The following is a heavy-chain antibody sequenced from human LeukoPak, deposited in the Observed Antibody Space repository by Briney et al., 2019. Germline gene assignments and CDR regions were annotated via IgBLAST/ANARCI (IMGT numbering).Heavy chain of an antibody. V-gene: IGHV4-31*03. J-gene: IGHJ5*02. Sequence: SQTLSLTCTASGGSISSGGYYWSWIRQHPGKGLEWIGYIYYSGSTYYNPSLKSRVTISVDTSKNQLSLKLSSVTAADTAVYYCARVPYCSGGSCYWFDPWGQGTLVTVSS. CDR1: GGSISSGGYY. CDR3: ARVPYCSGGSCYWFDP. CDR2: IYYSGST. D-gene: IGHD2-15*01.